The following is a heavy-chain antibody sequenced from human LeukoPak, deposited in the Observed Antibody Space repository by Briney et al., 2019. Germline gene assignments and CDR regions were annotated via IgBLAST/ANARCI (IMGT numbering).Heavy chain of an antibody. D-gene: IGHD4-23*01. Sequence: PGGSLRLSCVASGFPFGSYAMNWVRQAPGKGLEWVSGISSGGGNTYDADSVRGRFTISRDNSKNTVFMHMNSLRAEDTAVYYCAGDIGGKRGFDYWGQGTLVTVSS. CDR3: AGDIGGKRGFDY. CDR1: GFPFGSYA. V-gene: IGHV3-23*01. CDR2: ISSGGGNT. J-gene: IGHJ4*02.